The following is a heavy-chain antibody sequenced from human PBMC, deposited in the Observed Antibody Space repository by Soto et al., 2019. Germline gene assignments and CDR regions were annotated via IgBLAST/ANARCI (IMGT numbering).Heavy chain of an antibody. Sequence: ASVKVSCKASGYTFTSYGISWVRQAPGQGLEWMGWISAYNGNTNYAQKLQGRVTMTTDTSTSTAYMELRSLRSDDTAVYYCARDLYYYGSGSYYNAYWGQGTLVTVSS. V-gene: IGHV1-18*01. J-gene: IGHJ4*02. D-gene: IGHD3-10*01. CDR2: ISAYNGNT. CDR3: ARDLYYYGSGSYYNAY. CDR1: GYTFTSYG.